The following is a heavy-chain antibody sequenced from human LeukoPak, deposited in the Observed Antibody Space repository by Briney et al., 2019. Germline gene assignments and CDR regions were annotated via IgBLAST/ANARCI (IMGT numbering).Heavy chain of an antibody. CDR3: ATDPRIPAVGNTEYFQH. V-gene: IGHV5-51*01. Sequence: GESLKISCKGSGYSFTSYWIGWVRQMPGKGLEWIGIVNPSDSDTRYSPSFQGQATISVDKSISTAYLQWSSLQASDTAMYYYATDPRIPAVGNTEYFQHWGQGTLVTVSS. J-gene: IGHJ1*01. CDR2: VNPSDSDT. D-gene: IGHD6-13*01. CDR1: GYSFTSYW.